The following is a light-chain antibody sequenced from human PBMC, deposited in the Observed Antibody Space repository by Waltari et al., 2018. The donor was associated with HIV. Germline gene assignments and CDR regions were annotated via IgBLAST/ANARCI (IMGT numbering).Light chain of an antibody. CDR3: GTWDNSLSAYV. CDR1: SSNIGNNY. CDR2: ENK. J-gene: IGLJ1*01. V-gene: IGLV1-51*01. Sequence: QSVLTQPPSVSAAPGQKVTISCSGSSSNIGNNYVSWYQQHPGTAPKLLIFENKRRPAEIPDRCSGSKSGTSATLGSSGLQTGDEADYYCGTWDNSLSAYVFATGTKVTVL.